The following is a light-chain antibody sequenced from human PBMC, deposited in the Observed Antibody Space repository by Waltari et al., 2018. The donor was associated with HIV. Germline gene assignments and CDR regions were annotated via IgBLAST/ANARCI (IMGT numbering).Light chain of an antibody. J-gene: IGLJ1*01. V-gene: IGLV2-8*01. CDR3: ASYAGSTNV. Sequence: QYVLTQPPSASGSPGQSVTISCTGTSSDVGGYNYVPWSQLHPGKAPKLMIYEVSKRPSGVPDRFSGSKSGNTASLTVSGLQSEDEADYFCASYAGSTNVFGTGTKVTVL. CDR2: EVS. CDR1: SSDVGGYNY.